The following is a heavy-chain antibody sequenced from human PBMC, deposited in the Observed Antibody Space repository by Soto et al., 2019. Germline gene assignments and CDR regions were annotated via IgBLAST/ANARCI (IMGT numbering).Heavy chain of an antibody. J-gene: IGHJ3*02. CDR1: GGSISSYY. D-gene: IGHD3-16*01. CDR3: ARSYGWAFDI. CDR2: IFYSGST. Sequence: QVQLQESGPGLVKPSETLSLSCTVSGGSISSYYWGWIRQPPGKGLEWIGCIFYSGSTNYNPSLKSRVTISVATSENQFSLKLTSVTAADTAVYYCARSYGWAFDIWGQGTMVTVSS. V-gene: IGHV4-59*01.